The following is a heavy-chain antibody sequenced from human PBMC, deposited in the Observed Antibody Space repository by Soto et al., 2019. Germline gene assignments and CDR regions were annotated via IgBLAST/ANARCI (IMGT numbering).Heavy chain of an antibody. CDR3: ATENSHGSVTFDS. Sequence: QLHLVESGGGVVQPGKSLRLSCEASGFIFSSRGMHWVRQAPGKGLVWVADIWSDGSKEDYADSGKGRVTISRDKSKNTLHIQMNSLRGADTAVYYCATENSHGSVTFDSRAQGPVYTVTS. CDR2: IWSDGSKE. CDR1: GFIFSSRG. V-gene: IGHV3-33*01. J-gene: IGHJ4*02. D-gene: IGHD5-18*01.